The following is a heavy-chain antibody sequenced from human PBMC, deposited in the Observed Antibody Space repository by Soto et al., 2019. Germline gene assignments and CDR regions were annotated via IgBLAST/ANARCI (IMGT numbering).Heavy chain of an antibody. Sequence: EVQLVESGGGLVQPGGSLRLSCVGSGFSVSDHFMTWVRQAPGKGLEWVANIKDDGSEKYYVESVKGRFTISRDNAKNALYLQVNSLRDEDTGVYYCARYRFRGLDVWGQGTTVTVSS. V-gene: IGHV3-7*03. J-gene: IGHJ6*02. CDR2: IKDDGSEK. CDR1: GFSVSDHF. CDR3: ARYRFRGLDV.